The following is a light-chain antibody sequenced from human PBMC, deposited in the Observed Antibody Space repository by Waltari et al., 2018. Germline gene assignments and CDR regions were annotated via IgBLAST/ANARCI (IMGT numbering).Light chain of an antibody. CDR3: QQGYSVPLT. CDR2: AAS. CDR1: QNIRNH. V-gene: IGKV1-39*01. Sequence: DIQVTQYPPSLSASVGDRVTITCRTSQNIRNHLNWYQHKTGEAPKFLVYAASSLQSGVPSRFSGSGSGTDFTLTISSLQPEDFATYYCQQGYSVPLTFGQGTKVEI. J-gene: IGKJ1*01.